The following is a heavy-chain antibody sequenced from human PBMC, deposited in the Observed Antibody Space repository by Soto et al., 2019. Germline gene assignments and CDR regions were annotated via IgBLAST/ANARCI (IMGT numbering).Heavy chain of an antibody. CDR3: AKDHGMDV. Sequence: GSLRLSCVASGFTFSDYAMAWVRQSPGKGLEWVSSISGSGGSTYYADSVKGRFTISRDNSKNTVFLQMNSLRAEDTAVYYCAKDHGMDVWGQGATVTVSS. CDR1: GFTFSDYA. V-gene: IGHV3-23*01. J-gene: IGHJ6*02. CDR2: ISGSGGST.